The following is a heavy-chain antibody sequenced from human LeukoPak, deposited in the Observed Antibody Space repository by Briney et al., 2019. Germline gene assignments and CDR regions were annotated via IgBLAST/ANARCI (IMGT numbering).Heavy chain of an antibody. J-gene: IGHJ4*02. V-gene: IGHV3-74*01. CDR2: LNEDGSST. CDR3: TRDGYCSNTSCYPDY. D-gene: IGHD2-2*01. CDR1: GFTFSSYW. Sequence: GGSLRLSCAASGFTFSSYWMRWVRQGPGKGLVWVSRLNEDGSSTTYADSVRGRFTISRDNAKNTLYLEMNSLRVEDTALYYCTRDGYCSNTSCYPDYWGRGTLVTVSS.